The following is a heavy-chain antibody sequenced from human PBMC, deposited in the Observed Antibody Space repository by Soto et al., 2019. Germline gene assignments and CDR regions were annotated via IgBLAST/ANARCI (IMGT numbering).Heavy chain of an antibody. J-gene: IGHJ4*02. D-gene: IGHD6-19*01. CDR1: GFTFSSSG. CDR3: AKSPPAVAGDFDY. V-gene: IGHV3-30*18. Sequence: QVQLVESGGGVVQPGRSLRLSCAASGFTFSSSGMHWVRQAPGKGLEWVAVTSFDGSSGYYADSVRGRFTISRDNSNNTLYLQMNSLRAEDTAVHYCAKSPPAVAGDFDYWGQGTLVTVSS. CDR2: TSFDGSSG.